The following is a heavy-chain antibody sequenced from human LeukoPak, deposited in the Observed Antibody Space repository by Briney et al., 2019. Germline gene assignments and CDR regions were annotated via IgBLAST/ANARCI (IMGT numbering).Heavy chain of an antibody. V-gene: IGHV4-59*11. CDR3: ARSWRRSSGYYYFDY. CDR1: GDSINNHY. CDR2: IYHTGRT. Sequence: PSETLSLTCTVSGDSINNHYWSWIRQSPGKGLEWIGYIYHTGRTNYNPSLKSRLTISVDTSKNQFSLKLSSVTAADTAVYYCARSWRRSSGYYYFDYWGQGTLVTVSS. D-gene: IGHD3-22*01. J-gene: IGHJ4*02.